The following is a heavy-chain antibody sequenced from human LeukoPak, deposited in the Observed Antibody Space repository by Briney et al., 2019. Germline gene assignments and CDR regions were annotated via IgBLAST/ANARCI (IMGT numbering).Heavy chain of an antibody. CDR2: TYYRSKWYN. D-gene: IGHD6-13*01. V-gene: IGHV6-1*01. J-gene: IGHJ5*02. CDR3: ARDGGGSSWVYFDWFDP. CDR1: GDSVSSNSAA. Sequence: QTLSLTCAISGDSVSSNSAAWNWIRQSPSRGLEWLGKTYYRSKWYNDYAVSVKSRITINPDTSKNQFSLQLNSVTPEDTAVYYCARDGGGSSWVYFDWFDPWGQGTLVTVSS.